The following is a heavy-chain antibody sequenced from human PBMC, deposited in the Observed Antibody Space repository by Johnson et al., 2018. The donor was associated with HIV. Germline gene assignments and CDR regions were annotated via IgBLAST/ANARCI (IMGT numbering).Heavy chain of an antibody. Sequence: QVQLVESGGGLVQPGGSLRLSCAASGFTFSSYPMHWVRQAPGKGLEWVAVISYDGSNKYDADSVKGRFTISRDNSKNTLYLQMNSLRAEDTAVYYCASHVGSSVGSAFDIWGQGTMVTVSS. D-gene: IGHD6-6*01. CDR3: ASHVGSSVGSAFDI. J-gene: IGHJ3*02. CDR1: GFTFSSYP. V-gene: IGHV3-30-3*01. CDR2: ISYDGSNK.